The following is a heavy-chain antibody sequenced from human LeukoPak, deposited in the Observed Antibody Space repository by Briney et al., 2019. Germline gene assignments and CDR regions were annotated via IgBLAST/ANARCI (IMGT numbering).Heavy chain of an antibody. CDR3: ARVESTDYYDRGGFVY. D-gene: IGHD3-22*01. CDR1: GFSFNSYS. Sequence: PGGALRLSCSASGFSFNSYSMHWVRQAPGKGLEWVAVVSYDGGNKYYADSVKGRFTISRDNYKNTLYLQMNSLRAEHETVYYCARVESTDYYDRGGFVYGGERTLVTLSS. V-gene: IGHV3-30-3*01. CDR2: VSYDGGNK. J-gene: IGHJ4*02.